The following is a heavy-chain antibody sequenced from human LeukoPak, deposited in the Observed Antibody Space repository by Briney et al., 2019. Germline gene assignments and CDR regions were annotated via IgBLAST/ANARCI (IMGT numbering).Heavy chain of an antibody. J-gene: IGHJ3*02. D-gene: IGHD3-22*01. V-gene: IGHV1-69*04. CDR1: GGTFSSYA. CDR3: ASVFYDSSGKHAFDI. Sequence: ASVKVSCKASGGTFSSYAISWVRQAPGQGLEWMGRIIPILGIANYAQKFQGRVTITADKSTSTAYMELSSLRSEDTAVYYCASVFYDSSGKHAFDIWGQGTMVTVSS. CDR2: IIPILGIA.